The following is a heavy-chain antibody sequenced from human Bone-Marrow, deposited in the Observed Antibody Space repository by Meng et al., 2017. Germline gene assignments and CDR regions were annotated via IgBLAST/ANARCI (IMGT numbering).Heavy chain of an antibody. CDR2: INSDGSST. V-gene: IGHV3-74*01. D-gene: IGHD6-19*01. Sequence: GEALKISWAASGFTFSSFWMHWVRQAPGKGLVRVSRINSDGSSTSYATSVKGRFTISRDNAKNPLELQMKSLRAEDTAVYYWARDRSYSSGGGMDVWGQGTPVTGAS. CDR3: ARDRSYSSGGGMDV. J-gene: IGHJ6*01. CDR1: GFTFSSFW.